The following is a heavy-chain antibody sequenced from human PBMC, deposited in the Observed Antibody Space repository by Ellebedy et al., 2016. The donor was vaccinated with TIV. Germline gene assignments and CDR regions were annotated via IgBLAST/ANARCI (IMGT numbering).Heavy chain of an antibody. CDR1: GFIFSNYV. CDR3: VKDRGDIIRDFDY. J-gene: IGHJ4*02. Sequence: GGSLRLSCSASGFIFSNYVMHWVRQAPGKGLEYVSAISSNGGNTYYADSVKGRFTISRDNSKNTLYLQMSSLRTEDTAVYYCVKDRGDIIRDFDYWGQGTLVTVSS. CDR2: ISSNGGNT. D-gene: IGHD2-21*02. V-gene: IGHV3-64D*06.